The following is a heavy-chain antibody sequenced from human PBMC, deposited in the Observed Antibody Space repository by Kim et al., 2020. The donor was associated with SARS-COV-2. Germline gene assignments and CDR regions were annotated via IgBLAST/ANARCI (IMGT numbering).Heavy chain of an antibody. CDR3: ARGGVVPAAPVFNWFDP. D-gene: IGHD2-2*01. CDR1: GGSFSGYY. CDR2: INHSGST. J-gene: IGHJ5*02. V-gene: IGHV4-34*01. Sequence: SETLSLTCAVYGGSFSGYYWSWIRQPPGKGLEWIGEINHSGSTNYNPSLKSRVTISVDTSKNQFSLKLSSVTAADTAVYYCARGGVVPAAPVFNWFDPWGQGTLVTVSS.